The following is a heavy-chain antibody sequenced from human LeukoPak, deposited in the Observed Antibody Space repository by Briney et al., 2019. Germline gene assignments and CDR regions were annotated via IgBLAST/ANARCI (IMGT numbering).Heavy chain of an antibody. D-gene: IGHD6-19*01. Sequence: TGGSLRLSCAASGFTFSSYAMSWVRQAPGKGLEWVSAISGSGGRTYYADSVKGRFTISRDNSKNTLYLQMNSLRAEDTAVYYCAKDSPVAVAGTPAYFDYWGQGTLVTVSS. CDR2: ISGSGGRT. V-gene: IGHV3-23*01. CDR1: GFTFSSYA. CDR3: AKDSPVAVAGTPAYFDY. J-gene: IGHJ4*02.